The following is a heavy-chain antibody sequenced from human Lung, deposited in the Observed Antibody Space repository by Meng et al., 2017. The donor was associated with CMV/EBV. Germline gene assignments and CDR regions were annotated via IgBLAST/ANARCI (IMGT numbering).Heavy chain of an antibody. D-gene: IGHD3-16*02. Sequence: QVQLRASGPGLVKPSETLSLTCAVSGGSISTYYWSWIRQPPGKGLEWIGNNYYSGSTNYNPSLASRVTISVDSSKNQFSLKLSSVTAADTAVYYCARHQNGGTYPLDYWGQGTLVTVFS. V-gene: IGHV4-59*08. CDR3: ARHQNGGTYPLDY. J-gene: IGHJ4*02. CDR2: NYYSGST. CDR1: GGSISTYY.